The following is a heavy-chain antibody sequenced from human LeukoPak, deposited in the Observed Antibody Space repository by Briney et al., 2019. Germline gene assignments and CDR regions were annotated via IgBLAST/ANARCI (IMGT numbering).Heavy chain of an antibody. D-gene: IGHD1-26*01. CDR1: GGSISSSSYY. V-gene: IGHV4-39*01. CDR2: IYYSGST. CDR3: ARHGAGMEWELRRDYYYYYYMDV. Sequence: PSETLSLTCTVSGGSISSSSYYWCWIRQPPGKGLEWIGSIYYSGSTYYNPSLKSRVTISVDTSKNQFSLKLSSVTAADTAVYYCARHGAGMEWELRRDYYYYYYMDVWGKGTTVTVSS. J-gene: IGHJ6*03.